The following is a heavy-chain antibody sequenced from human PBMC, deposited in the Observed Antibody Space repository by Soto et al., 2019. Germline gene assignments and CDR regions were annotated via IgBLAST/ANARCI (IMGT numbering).Heavy chain of an antibody. CDR2: IIPIFGTA. CDR1: GGTFSSYA. J-gene: IGHJ6*02. CDR3: AREAAVKRYYGMDV. V-gene: IGHV1-69*01. Sequence: QVQLVQSGAGVKKPGSSVKVSCKASGGTFSSYAISWVRQAPGQGLEWMGGIIPIFGTANYAQKFQGRVTITADESTSTAYMELSSLRSEDTAVYYCAREAAVKRYYGMDVWGQGTTVTVSS.